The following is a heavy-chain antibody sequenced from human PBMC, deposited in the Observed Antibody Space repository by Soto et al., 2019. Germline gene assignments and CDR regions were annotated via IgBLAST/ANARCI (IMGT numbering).Heavy chain of an antibody. CDR3: ARLGAVAATVGTFDY. CDR1: GGSISSSSYY. V-gene: IGHV4-39*01. Sequence: SETLSLTCTVSGGSISSSSYYWGWIRQPPGKGLEWIGSIYYSGSTYYNPSLKSRVTISVDTSKNQFSLKLSSVTAADTAVYYCARLGAVAATVGTFDYWGQGTLVTVSS. D-gene: IGHD2-15*01. CDR2: IYYSGST. J-gene: IGHJ4*02.